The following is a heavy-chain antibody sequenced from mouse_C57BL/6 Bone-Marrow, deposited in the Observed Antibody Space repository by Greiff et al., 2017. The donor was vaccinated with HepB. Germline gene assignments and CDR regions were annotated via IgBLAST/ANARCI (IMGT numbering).Heavy chain of an antibody. CDR2: IRNKANGYTT. Sequence: EVMLVESGGGLVQPGGSLSLSCAASGFTFTDYYMSWVRQPPGKALEWLGFIRNKANGYTTEYSASVKGRFTISRDNSQSILYLQMNALRAEDSATYYCARCPTYGSTSDFDYWGQGTTLTVSS. CDR1: GFTFTDYY. V-gene: IGHV7-3*01. D-gene: IGHD1-1*01. J-gene: IGHJ2*01. CDR3: ARCPTYGSTSDFDY.